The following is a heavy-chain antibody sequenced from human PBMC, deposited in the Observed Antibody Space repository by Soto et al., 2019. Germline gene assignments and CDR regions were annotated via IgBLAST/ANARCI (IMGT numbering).Heavy chain of an antibody. CDR2: INPNSGGT. CDR3: VREIVVVPAAPLGAGY. CDR1: GYTFTGYY. D-gene: IGHD2-2*01. J-gene: IGHJ4*02. V-gene: IGHV1-2*02. Sequence: ASVQVSCKASGYTFTGYYMHWVRQPPGQGLEWMGWINPNSGGTNYAQKFQGRVTMTRDTSISTAYMELSRLRSDDTAVYYCVREIVVVPAAPLGAGYWGQGTLVTVSS.